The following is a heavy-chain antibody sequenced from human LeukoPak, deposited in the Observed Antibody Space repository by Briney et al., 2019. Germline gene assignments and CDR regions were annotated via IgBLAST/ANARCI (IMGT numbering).Heavy chain of an antibody. V-gene: IGHV3-53*01. CDR1: GFTVSRNH. J-gene: IGHJ4*02. D-gene: IGHD2-15*01. CDR2: IYSGGST. Sequence: GGSLRLSCAAFGFTVSRNHMTWVRQAPGKGLEGGSIIYSGGSTYYADSVRGRFTISRDSSQNTLYLQMNGLRVEDTAVYYCVTLPTGDYWGQGTLVTVSS. CDR3: VTLPTGDY.